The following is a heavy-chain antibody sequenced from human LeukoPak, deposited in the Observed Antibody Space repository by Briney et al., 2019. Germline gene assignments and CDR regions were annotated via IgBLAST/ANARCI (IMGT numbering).Heavy chain of an antibody. J-gene: IGHJ4*02. D-gene: IGHD5-18*01. CDR2: ISGDGGAT. CDR3: AKGGYTYGGRIFDY. Sequence: GGSLRLSCAASGLNFDDYVIHWVRQAPAKGLEWVSFISGDGGATYYAASAKGRFTISRDNGRKSLYLQMDSLRTEDTALYYCAKGGYTYGGRIFDYWGQGTLVTVSS. V-gene: IGHV3-43*02. CDR1: GLNFDDYV.